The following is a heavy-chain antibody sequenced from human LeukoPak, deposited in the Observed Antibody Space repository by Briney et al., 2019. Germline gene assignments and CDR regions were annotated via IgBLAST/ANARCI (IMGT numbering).Heavy chain of an antibody. D-gene: IGHD3-9*01. V-gene: IGHV4-4*07. J-gene: IGHJ4*02. CDR1: GGSISSYY. CDR2: IYTSGST. CDR3: ARSNYDILTGYYTGIDY. Sequence: PSETLSLTCTVSGGSISSYYWSWIRQPAGKGLEWIGRIYTSGSTNYNPSLKSRVTMSVDTSKNQFSLKLSSVTAADTAVYYCARSNYDILTGYYTGIDYWGQGTLVTVSS.